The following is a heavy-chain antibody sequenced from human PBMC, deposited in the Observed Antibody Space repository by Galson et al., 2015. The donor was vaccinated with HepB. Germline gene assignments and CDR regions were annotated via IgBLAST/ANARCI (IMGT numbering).Heavy chain of an antibody. CDR3: ATVLFGSDAYCTFEI. V-gene: IGHV3-48*04. D-gene: IGHD3-16*01. Sequence: SLRLSCAASGFTFSRHTMSWVRQTPGQGLQWISSVSTTGATIHYADSVQGRFTVARDNAKNTMFLQMNSLRAEDTAVYYCATVLFGSDAYCTFEIWGQGTLVTVSS. CDR1: GFTFSRHT. CDR2: VSTTGATI. J-gene: IGHJ3*02.